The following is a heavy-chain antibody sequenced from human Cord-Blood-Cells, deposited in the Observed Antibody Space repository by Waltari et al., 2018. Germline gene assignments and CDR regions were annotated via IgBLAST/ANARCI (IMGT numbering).Heavy chain of an antibody. CDR3: AGDPAACYFDY. CDR2: MDPTFGTA. Sequence: QVQLVQSGAEVKKPGSSVKVSCKASGATFSSYAISWVRQAPGQGVEWMGGMDPTFGTASYAQKCRGRGTIAAEKSTSTGYMELSSLRSEDTAVYYCAGDPAACYFDYWGQGTLVTVSS. J-gene: IGHJ4*02. V-gene: IGHV1-69*06. D-gene: IGHD6-13*01. CDR1: GATFSSYA.